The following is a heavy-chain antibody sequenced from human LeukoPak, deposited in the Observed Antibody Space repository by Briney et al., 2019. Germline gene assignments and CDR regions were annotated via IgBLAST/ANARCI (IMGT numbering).Heavy chain of an antibody. J-gene: IGHJ4*02. V-gene: IGHV1-46*01. CDR1: GYTFTSYY. D-gene: IGHD3-22*01. Sequence: ASVKVSCKASGYTFTSYYMHWVRQAPGRGLEWMGIINPSGGSTSYAQKFQGRVTMTRDTSTSTVYMELSSLRSEDTAVYYCARGGYYYDSSDHYFDYWGQGTLVTVSS. CDR3: ARGGYYYDSSDHYFDY. CDR2: INPSGGST.